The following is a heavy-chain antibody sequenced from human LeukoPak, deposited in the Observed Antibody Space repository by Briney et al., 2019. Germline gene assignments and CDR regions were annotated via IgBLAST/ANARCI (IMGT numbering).Heavy chain of an antibody. J-gene: IGHJ4*02. CDR3: VRDSPHPGFNIDFDR. CDR2: IVNDGSGA. Sequence: GGSLRLSCAASGFTFSSHWMHWVRQAPEKGLVWISRIVNDGSGATYVDSVKGRFTTSRDNAKNTLYLQMNSLRAEDTAVYYCVRDSPHPGFNIDFDRWGQGTLVTVSS. CDR1: GFTFSSHW. V-gene: IGHV3-74*03. D-gene: IGHD2-15*01.